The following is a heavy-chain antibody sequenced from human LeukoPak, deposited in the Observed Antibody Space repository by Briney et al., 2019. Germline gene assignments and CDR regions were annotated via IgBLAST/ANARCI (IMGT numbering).Heavy chain of an antibody. V-gene: IGHV3-21*01. CDR3: AREGSSSNFSYYYYMDV. CDR2: ISSSSSYI. J-gene: IGHJ6*03. CDR1: GFTFSSYS. D-gene: IGHD4-11*01. Sequence: GGSLRLSCAASGFTFSSYSMNWVRQAPGKGLEWVSSISSSSSYIYYADSVKGRFTISRDNAKNSLYLQMNSLRAEDTAVYYCAREGSSSNFSYYYYMDVWGKGTTVTVSS.